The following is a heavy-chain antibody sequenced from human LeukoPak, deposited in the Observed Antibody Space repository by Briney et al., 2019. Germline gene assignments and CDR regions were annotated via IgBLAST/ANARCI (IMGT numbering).Heavy chain of an antibody. J-gene: IGHJ6*03. Sequence: PSQTLSLTCTVSGGSISSGSYYWSWIRQPAGKGLEWIGRIYTSGSTNYNPSLKSRVTISVDTSKNQFSLKLSSVTAADTAVYYCARGARGRMDVWGKGTTVTVSS. V-gene: IGHV4-61*02. CDR1: GGSISSGSYY. CDR2: IYTSGST. CDR3: ARGARGRMDV.